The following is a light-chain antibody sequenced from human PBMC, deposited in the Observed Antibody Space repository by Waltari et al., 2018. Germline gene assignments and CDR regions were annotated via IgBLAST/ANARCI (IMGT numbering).Light chain of an antibody. CDR2: DVN. Sequence: QSALTQPPSASGSPVQSVTIPCTGTSGDVGGYTYVPWYQQYPGKAPKLLIYDVNERPSGVPARFSGSKSDNTASLTVSGLQDEDEADYYCSSYAGSSNFVVFGGGTKVTVL. CDR3: SSYAGSSNFVV. V-gene: IGLV2-8*01. CDR1: SGDVGGYTY. J-gene: IGLJ2*01.